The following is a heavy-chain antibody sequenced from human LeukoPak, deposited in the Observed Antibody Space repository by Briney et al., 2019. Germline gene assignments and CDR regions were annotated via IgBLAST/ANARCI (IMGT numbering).Heavy chain of an antibody. CDR3: AKGINLDWVLFGYFDY. CDR1: RFTFSNYA. V-gene: IGHV3-23*01. J-gene: IGHJ4*02. Sequence: HPGGSLRLSCAASRFTFSNYAMTWVRQAPGKGLEWVSVISGSGTRTHYADSVTGRFTISRDNSKNKLYLQMNSLRVEDTALYYCAKGINLDWVLFGYFDYWGQGTLVTVSS. D-gene: IGHD3-9*01. CDR2: ISGSGTRT.